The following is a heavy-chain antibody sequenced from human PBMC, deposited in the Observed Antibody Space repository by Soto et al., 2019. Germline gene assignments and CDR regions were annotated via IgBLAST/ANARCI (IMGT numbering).Heavy chain of an antibody. CDR2: IYSGGST. Sequence: PGGSLRLSCAASGFTVSSNYMSWVRQAPGKGLEWVSVIYSGGSTYYADSVKGRFTISRDNSKNTLYLQMNSLRAEDTAVYYCARGWSSSPFDYWGQGTLVTVSS. CDR1: GFTVSSNY. V-gene: IGHV3-53*01. D-gene: IGHD6-13*01. J-gene: IGHJ4*02. CDR3: ARGWSSSPFDY.